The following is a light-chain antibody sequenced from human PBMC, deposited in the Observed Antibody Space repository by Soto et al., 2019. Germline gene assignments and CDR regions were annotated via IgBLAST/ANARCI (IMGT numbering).Light chain of an antibody. CDR2: GAS. Sequence: EIVMTQSPATLSVSPGERATLSCRASESVSSNVAWYQQRPGQPPRLLIHGASTRATGIPGRFSGSGSGTEFTLTISSLQSEDFAVYYCQQYNNWPPHTFGQGTKLEIK. J-gene: IGKJ2*01. CDR1: ESVSSN. V-gene: IGKV3-15*01. CDR3: QQYNNWPPHT.